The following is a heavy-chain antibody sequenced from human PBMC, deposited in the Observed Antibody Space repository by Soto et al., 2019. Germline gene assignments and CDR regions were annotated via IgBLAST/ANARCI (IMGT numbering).Heavy chain of an antibody. CDR2: IWYDGSNK. J-gene: IGHJ2*01. V-gene: IGHV3-33*01. CDR3: ARDRGSGWYFRYFDL. D-gene: IGHD6-19*01. Sequence: QVQLVESGGGVVQPGRSLRLSCAASGFTFSSYGMHWVRQAPGKGLEWVAVIWYDGSNKYYADSVKGRFTISRDNSKNTLYLQMNGLRAEDTAVYYCARDRGSGWYFRYFDLWGRGTLVTVSS. CDR1: GFTFSSYG.